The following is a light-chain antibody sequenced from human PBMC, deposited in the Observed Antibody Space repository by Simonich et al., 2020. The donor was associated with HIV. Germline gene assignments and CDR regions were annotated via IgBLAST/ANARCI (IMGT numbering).Light chain of an antibody. CDR2: KAS. V-gene: IGKV1-5*03. Sequence: DIQMTQSPSTLSASVGDRVTITCRASQSSSSWLAWYQQKPGKTPKLLIYKASSLESGVPSRFSGSGSGTEFTLTISSLQPDDFATYYCQQYNSYSQMFGQGTRVEIK. J-gene: IGKJ1*01. CDR1: QSSSSW. CDR3: QQYNSYSQM.